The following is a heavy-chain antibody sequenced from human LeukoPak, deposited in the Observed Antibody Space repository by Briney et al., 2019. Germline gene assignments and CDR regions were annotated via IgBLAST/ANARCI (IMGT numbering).Heavy chain of an antibody. J-gene: IGHJ4*02. D-gene: IGHD6-13*01. Sequence: GVSVKVSCKASGYTFTGYYMHWVRQAPGPGLECMGWINPSSGGTNYAQKFQGRVTMTRDTSISTAYMELSRLRSDDTAVYYCAGAAAGLDYWGQGTLVTVSS. CDR2: INPSSGGT. V-gene: IGHV1-2*02. CDR1: GYTFTGYY. CDR3: AGAAAGLDY.